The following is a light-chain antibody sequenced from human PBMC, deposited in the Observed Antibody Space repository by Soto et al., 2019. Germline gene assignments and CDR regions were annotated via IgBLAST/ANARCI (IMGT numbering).Light chain of an antibody. CDR2: GAS. CDR3: QQYDSSLIT. CDR1: QSVSSNY. V-gene: IGKV3-20*01. J-gene: IGKJ5*01. Sequence: EIVLTQSPGTLSLSPGERATLSCRASQSVSSNYLAWYQQKPGQAPRLLIYGASSRATGIPDRFSGSGSGTDFSLTISRLEPEDIAVYTCQQYDSSLITFGQGTRLEIK.